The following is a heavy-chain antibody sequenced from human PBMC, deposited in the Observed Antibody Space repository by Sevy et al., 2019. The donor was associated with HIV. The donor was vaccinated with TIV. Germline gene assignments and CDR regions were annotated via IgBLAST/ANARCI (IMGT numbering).Heavy chain of an antibody. CDR2: IKSKTDGGTT. V-gene: IGHV3-15*01. Sequence: GGSLRLSCAASGFTFSNAWMSWVRQAPGKGLEWVGRIKSKTDGGTTDYAAPVKGRFTISRDDSKNTLYLQMNSLKTEDTAVYYCTTDRVLSSRSVVVVAATSEYFQHWGQGTLVTVSS. CDR1: GFTFSNAW. CDR3: TTDRVLSSRSVVVVAATSEYFQH. D-gene: IGHD2-15*01. J-gene: IGHJ1*01.